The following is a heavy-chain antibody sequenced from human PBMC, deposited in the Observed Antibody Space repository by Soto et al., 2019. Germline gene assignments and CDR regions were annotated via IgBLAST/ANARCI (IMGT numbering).Heavy chain of an antibody. V-gene: IGHV3-15*07. Sequence: SLRLRCAAFCFTCSNLGMNRVRQAPGKGLEWVGRIKSKTDGGTTDYAAPVKGRFTISRDDSKNTLYLQMNSLKTEDTAVYYCTTYSSSYDAFDIWGQGTMVTVSS. CDR2: IKSKTDGGTT. D-gene: IGHD6-6*01. CDR1: CFTCSNLG. CDR3: TTYSSSYDAFDI. J-gene: IGHJ3*02.